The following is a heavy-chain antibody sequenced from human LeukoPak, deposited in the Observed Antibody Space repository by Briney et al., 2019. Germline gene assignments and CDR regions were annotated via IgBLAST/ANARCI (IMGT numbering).Heavy chain of an antibody. CDR2: IKQDGSEI. CDR1: GFTFSSYW. CDR3: ARGALSLIAAFDS. Sequence: GGSLRLSCAASGFTFSSYWMHWVRQAPGKGLEWVANIKQDGSEIYFVDSVKGRFSTSRENAKNSLYLQMNSLRAEDTAVYYCARGALSLIAAFDSWGQGTLVTVSS. D-gene: IGHD6-25*01. V-gene: IGHV3-7*01. J-gene: IGHJ4*02.